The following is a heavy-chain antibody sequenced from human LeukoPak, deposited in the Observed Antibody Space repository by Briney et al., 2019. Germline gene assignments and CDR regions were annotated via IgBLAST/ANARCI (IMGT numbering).Heavy chain of an antibody. J-gene: IGHJ3*02. CDR3: ARRKAHDFWTPNDAFDI. CDR2: INPNSGGT. CDR1: GYTFTGYY. V-gene: IGHV1-2*02. D-gene: IGHD3-3*01. Sequence: ASVKVSCKAPGYTFTGYYMHWVRQAPGQGLEWMGWINPNSGGTNYAQKFQGRVTMTRDTSISTAYMELSRLRSDDTAVYYCARRKAHDFWTPNDAFDIWGQGTMVTVSS.